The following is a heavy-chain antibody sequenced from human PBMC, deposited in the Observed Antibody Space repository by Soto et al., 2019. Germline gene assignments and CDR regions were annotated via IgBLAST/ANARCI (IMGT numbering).Heavy chain of an antibody. Sequence: SQTLSLTCAISVDSVSSNSAAWNWIRQSPSRGLEWLGRTYYRSKWYNDYAVSVKSRMTINPDTSRNQFSLQLNSVTPEDTAVYYCARGPLMSGYWFDPWGQGTLVTVSS. CDR2: TYYRSKWYN. D-gene: IGHD1-26*01. CDR1: VDSVSSNSAA. J-gene: IGHJ5*02. CDR3: ARGPLMSGYWFDP. V-gene: IGHV6-1*01.